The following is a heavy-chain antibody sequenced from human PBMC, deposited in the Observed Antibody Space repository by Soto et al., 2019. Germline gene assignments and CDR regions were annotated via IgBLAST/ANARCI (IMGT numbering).Heavy chain of an antibody. J-gene: IGHJ4*02. CDR3: AKSSLTGYYRVIPLGVDY. CDR2: ISGSGGST. Sequence: GGSLRLSCAASGFTFSSYAMSWVRQAPGKGLEWVSAISGSGGSTYYADSVKGRFTISRDNSKNTLYLQMNSLRAEDTAVYYCAKSSLTGYYRVIPLGVDYWGQGTLVTVSS. D-gene: IGHD3-9*01. V-gene: IGHV3-23*01. CDR1: GFTFSSYA.